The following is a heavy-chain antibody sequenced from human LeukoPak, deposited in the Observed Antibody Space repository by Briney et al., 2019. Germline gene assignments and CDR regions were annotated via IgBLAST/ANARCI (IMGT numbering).Heavy chain of an antibody. CDR3: ARELLGYMDV. V-gene: IGHV4-61*02. D-gene: IGHD2-15*01. CDR1: GGSLSSGSYY. J-gene: IGHJ6*03. CDR2: IYTSGST. Sequence: PSETLSLTCTVSGGSLSSGSYYWSWIRQPAGKGLEWIGRIYTSGSTNYNPSLKSRVTISVDTSKNQFSLKLSSVTAADTSVYYCARELLGYMDVWGKGTTVTVSS.